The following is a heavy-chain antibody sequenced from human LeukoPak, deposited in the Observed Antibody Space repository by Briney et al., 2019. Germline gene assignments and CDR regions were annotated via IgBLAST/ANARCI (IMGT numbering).Heavy chain of an antibody. CDR1: GFTFSSYD. CDR3: ARWGVGYCSGGSCYRTGNYYYMDV. D-gene: IGHD2-15*01. CDR2: IGTAGDT. J-gene: IGHJ6*03. Sequence: PGESLRLSCAASGFTFSSYDMHWVRQATGKGLEWVSAIGTAGDTYYPGSVKGRFTISRENAKNSLYLQMNSLRAGDTAVYYCARWGVGYCSGGSCYRTGNYYYMDVWGKGTTVTVSS. V-gene: IGHV3-13*01.